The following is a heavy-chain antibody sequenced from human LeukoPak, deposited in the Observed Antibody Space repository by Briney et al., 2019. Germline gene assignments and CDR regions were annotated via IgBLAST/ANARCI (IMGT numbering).Heavy chain of an antibody. Sequence: GRSLRLSCAASGFTFSSYGMHWVRQAPGKGLEWVAVIWYDGSNKYYADSVKGRFTISRDNSKNTLYLQMNSLRAEDTAVYYCAKLYYYDSSGLFQHWGQGTLVTVSS. D-gene: IGHD3-22*01. CDR1: GFTFSSYG. CDR3: AKLYYYDSSGLFQH. CDR2: IWYDGSNK. J-gene: IGHJ1*01. V-gene: IGHV3-33*06.